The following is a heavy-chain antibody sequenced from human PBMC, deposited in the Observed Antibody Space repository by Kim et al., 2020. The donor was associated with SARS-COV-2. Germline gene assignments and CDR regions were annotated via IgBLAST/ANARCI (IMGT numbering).Heavy chain of an antibody. V-gene: IGHV4-39*01. CDR3: ARHAHRGRSAGSCYSPIRH. CDR1: GASIRSSNSY. D-gene: IGHD2-15*01. J-gene: IGHJ4*02. CDR2: IYYTGST. Sequence: SETLSLTCTVSGASIRSSNSYWGWLRQPPGKGLEWIGSIYYTGSTYYNPSLKSLVTMSVDTTKNQFSLKLSSVTAADTALYYWARHAHRGRSAGSCYSPIRHWGQGNVVTVS.